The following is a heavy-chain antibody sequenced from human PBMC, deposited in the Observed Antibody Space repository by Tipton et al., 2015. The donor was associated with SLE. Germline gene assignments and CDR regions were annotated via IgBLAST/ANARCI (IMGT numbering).Heavy chain of an antibody. J-gene: IGHJ4*02. Sequence: TLSLTCTVSGGSISSSSYYWGWIRQPPGKGLEWIGSIYYSGSTYYNPSLKSRVTISVDTSKNQFSLKLRSVTAADTAVYYCARVDDEAAAALGYWGQGTLVTVSS. V-gene: IGHV4-39*07. D-gene: IGHD6-13*01. CDR3: ARVDDEAAAALGY. CDR2: IYYSGST. CDR1: GGSISSSSYY.